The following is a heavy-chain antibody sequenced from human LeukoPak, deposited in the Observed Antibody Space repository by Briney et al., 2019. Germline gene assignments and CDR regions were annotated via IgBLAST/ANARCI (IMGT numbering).Heavy chain of an antibody. CDR3: ARGLGLDY. D-gene: IGHD4-11*01. CDR2: INPSNGGT. CDR1: GYSLNAYY. J-gene: IGHJ4*02. V-gene: IGHV1-2*02. Sequence: GASVKVSCKASGYSLNAYYMHWVRQAPGQGLEWMGWINPSNGGTKYAQKFQGRVTMARDTSISTTYMELSRLTSDDTAVYYCARGLGLDYWGQGTLVTVSS.